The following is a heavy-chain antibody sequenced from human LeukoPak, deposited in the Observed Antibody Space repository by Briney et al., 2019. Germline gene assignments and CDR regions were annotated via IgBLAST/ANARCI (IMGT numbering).Heavy chain of an antibody. J-gene: IGHJ4*02. CDR2: IIPIFGTA. D-gene: IGHD1-26*01. Sequence: ASVKVSCKASGGTFSSYAISWVRQAPGQGLEWMGGIIPIFGTANYAQKFQGRVTITTDESTSTAYMELSSLRSEDTAVYYCARGRSSGSYFDYWGQGTLVTVSS. CDR1: GGTFSSYA. V-gene: IGHV1-69*05. CDR3: ARGRSSGSYFDY.